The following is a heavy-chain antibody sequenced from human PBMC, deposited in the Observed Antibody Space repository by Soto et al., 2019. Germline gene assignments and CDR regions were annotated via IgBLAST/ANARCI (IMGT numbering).Heavy chain of an antibody. CDR3: ARGGSGYVWFNEF. J-gene: IGHJ4*02. CDR2: IITVFDTV. CDR1: GGLFSSYA. D-gene: IGHD3-22*01. V-gene: IGHV1-69*01. Sequence: QEQLVQSGAEVKKSGSSVKVSCKDTGGLFSSYAVSSVRQSPGQGLEWMGGIITVFDTVYYAQKFQGRVTITADESTNTADMELSSLRSEDTGMSYWARGGSGYVWFNEFWGQGILVTVSS.